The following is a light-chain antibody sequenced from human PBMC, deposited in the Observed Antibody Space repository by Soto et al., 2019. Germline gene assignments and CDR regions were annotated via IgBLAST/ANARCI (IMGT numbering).Light chain of an antibody. CDR1: QGISSY. CDR3: QQSYSIAYT. V-gene: IGKV1-27*01. Sequence: DIQMTQSPSSLSASVGDRVTISCRASQGISSYLAWYQQKPGKVPKLLIYAASTLQSGVPSRFSGSGSGPDFTLTISSLQPEDVATYYCQQSYSIAYTFGQGTKVDIK. CDR2: AAS. J-gene: IGKJ2*01.